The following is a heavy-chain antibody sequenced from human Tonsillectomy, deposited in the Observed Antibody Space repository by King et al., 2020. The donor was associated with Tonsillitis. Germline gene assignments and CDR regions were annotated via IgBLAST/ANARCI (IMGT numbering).Heavy chain of an antibody. Sequence: VQLVESGGVVVQPGGSLRLSCAASGFTFDDYTMHWVRQAPGKGLEWVSLISWDGGSTFSPDSVKGRFTISRDNSKNSLYLQMNSLRTEDTALYYCAKEQNKASGCIFQHWGQGTLVTVSS. V-gene: IGHV3-43*01. D-gene: IGHD2-15*01. CDR2: ISWDGGST. CDR3: AKEQNKASGCIFQH. J-gene: IGHJ1*01. CDR1: GFTFDDYT.